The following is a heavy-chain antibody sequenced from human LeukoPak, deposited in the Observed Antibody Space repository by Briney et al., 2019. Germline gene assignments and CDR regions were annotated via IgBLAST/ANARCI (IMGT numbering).Heavy chain of an antibody. V-gene: IGHV3-23*01. CDR3: AKGHYGDYVPVDY. Sequence: GGSLRLSCAASGFTFSSYAMSWVRQAPGKGLEWVSAISGSGGSTYYADAVKGRFTISRDNSKNTLYLQMNSLIAEDTAVYYCAKGHYGDYVPVDYWGQGTLVTVPS. D-gene: IGHD4-17*01. CDR1: GFTFSSYA. J-gene: IGHJ4*02. CDR2: ISGSGGST.